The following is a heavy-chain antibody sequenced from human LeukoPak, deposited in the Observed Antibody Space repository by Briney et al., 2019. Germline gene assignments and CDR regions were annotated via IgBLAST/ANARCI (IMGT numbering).Heavy chain of an antibody. Sequence: GGSLRLSCAASGFTFSSYAMSWVRQAPGKGLEWVSAISGSGGSTYYADSVKGRFTISRDNSKNTLYLQMNSLRAEDTAVYYCAKDPMNGGYGKVVDDFDYWGQGTLVTVSS. V-gene: IGHV3-23*01. D-gene: IGHD5-12*01. CDR2: ISGSGGST. CDR1: GFTFSSYA. CDR3: AKDPMNGGYGKVVDDFDY. J-gene: IGHJ4*02.